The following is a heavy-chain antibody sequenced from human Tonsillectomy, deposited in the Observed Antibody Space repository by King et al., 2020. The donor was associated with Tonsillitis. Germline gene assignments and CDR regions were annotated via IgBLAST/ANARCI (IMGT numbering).Heavy chain of an antibody. CDR1: GFSLSNARMG. V-gene: IGHV2-26*01. D-gene: IGHD3-22*01. Sequence: TLKESGPVLVKPTETLTLTCTVSGFSLSNARMGVSWIRQPPGKALEWLAHIFSNDEKSYSTSLKSRLTISKDTSKSQVVLTMTNMDPVDTATYYCARMDYYDSSGYYEYWYFDLWGCGTLVTVSS. CDR3: ARMDYYDSSGYYEYWYFDL. CDR2: IFSNDEK. J-gene: IGHJ2*01.